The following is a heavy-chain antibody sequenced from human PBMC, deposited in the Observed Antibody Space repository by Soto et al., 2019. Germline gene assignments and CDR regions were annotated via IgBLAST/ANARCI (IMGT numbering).Heavy chain of an antibody. Sequence: QVQLVQSGAEVKKPGSSVKVSCKASGGTFSSYTISWVRQAPGQGLEWMGRIIPILGIANYAQKFQGRVTITPDKSTSPAYMRLSSLGSEDTAVYYCASGEGYCSGGSCYQTSFAYWGQGTLVTVSS. D-gene: IGHD2-15*01. J-gene: IGHJ4*02. CDR1: GGTFSSYT. CDR2: IIPILGIA. CDR3: ASGEGYCSGGSCYQTSFAY. V-gene: IGHV1-69*02.